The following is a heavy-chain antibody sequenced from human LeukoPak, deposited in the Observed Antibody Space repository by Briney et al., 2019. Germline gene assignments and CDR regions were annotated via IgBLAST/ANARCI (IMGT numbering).Heavy chain of an antibody. V-gene: IGHV5-51*01. D-gene: IGHD2-15*01. Sequence: GESLKISCKASGYSFNSYWMGWVRQMPGKGLEWMGIIYPGDSETRYSPSVQGRVTISVDRSSTTTFLQWSSLEASDSGVYFCTRSYCSTGSCSRDYWAREPWSPSPQ. CDR1: GYSFNSYW. CDR2: IYPGDSET. CDR3: TRSYCSTGSCSRDY. J-gene: IGHJ4*02.